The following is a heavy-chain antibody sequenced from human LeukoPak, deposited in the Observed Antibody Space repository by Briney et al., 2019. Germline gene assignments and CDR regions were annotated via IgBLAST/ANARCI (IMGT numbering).Heavy chain of an antibody. D-gene: IGHD3-10*01. CDR1: GGTFTSYA. Sequence: SVKVSCKASGGTFTSYAISWVRQAPGQGLEWMGGIIPIFGTANYAQKFQGRVTITTDESTSTAYMELSSLRSEDTAVYFCARGHPFSGSYEYWGQGTLVTVSS. V-gene: IGHV1-69*05. CDR3: ARGHPFSGSYEY. CDR2: IIPIFGTA. J-gene: IGHJ4*02.